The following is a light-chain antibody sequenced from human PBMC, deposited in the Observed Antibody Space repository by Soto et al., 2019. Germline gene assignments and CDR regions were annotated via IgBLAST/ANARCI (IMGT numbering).Light chain of an antibody. CDR2: DVT. V-gene: IGLV2-11*01. CDR3: CSYAGTYTYVV. CDR1: SSDVGGYNY. Sequence: QSALTQPRSVSGSPGQSVTISCTGTSSDVGGYNYVSWYQHHPGKAPKVLIYDVTKRPSGVPDRFSGSKSGNTASLTISGLQAEDEADYHCCSYAGTYTYVVFGGGTQLTVL. J-gene: IGLJ2*01.